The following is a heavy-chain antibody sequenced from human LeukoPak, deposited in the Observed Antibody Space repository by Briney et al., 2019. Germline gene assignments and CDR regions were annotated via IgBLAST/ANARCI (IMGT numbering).Heavy chain of an antibody. J-gene: IGHJ4*02. CDR1: GGSISSYY. CDR2: IYTSGST. V-gene: IGHV4-4*07. D-gene: IGHD6-6*01. Sequence: SETLSLTCTVSGGSISSYYWSWIRQPAGKGLEWIGRIYTSGSTNYNPSLKSRVTMSVDTSKNQFSLNLSSVTAADTAVYYCARQSRGSSSSRDYFDYWGQGTLVTVSS. CDR3: ARQSRGSSSSRDYFDY.